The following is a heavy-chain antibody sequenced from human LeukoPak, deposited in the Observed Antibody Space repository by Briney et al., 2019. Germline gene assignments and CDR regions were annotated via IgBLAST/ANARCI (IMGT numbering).Heavy chain of an antibody. CDR1: GFTVSLNF. V-gene: IGHV3-53*01. CDR2: LYSGGSI. J-gene: IGHJ4*02. Sequence: PGGSLRLSCAASGFTVSLNFMTWVRQAPGKGLEWVSVLYSGGSIYYADSVKGRFTISRDNSKNTLYLQMNSLRAEDTAVYYCARWSTQTGLYWGQGTPVTVSS. D-gene: IGHD2-15*01. CDR3: ARWSTQTGLY.